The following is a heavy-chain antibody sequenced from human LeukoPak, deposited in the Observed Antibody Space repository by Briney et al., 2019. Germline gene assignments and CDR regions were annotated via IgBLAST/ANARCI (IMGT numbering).Heavy chain of an antibody. D-gene: IGHD6-19*01. CDR1: GGTFSSYA. V-gene: IGHV1-69*13. J-gene: IGHJ2*01. CDR2: IIPIFGTA. Sequence: ASVKVSCKAFGGTFSSYAISWVRQAPGQGLEWMGGIIPIFGTANYAQKLQGRVTITADESTSTAYMELSSLRSEDTAVYYCARGRLASYWYFDLWGRGTLVTVSS. CDR3: ARGRLASYWYFDL.